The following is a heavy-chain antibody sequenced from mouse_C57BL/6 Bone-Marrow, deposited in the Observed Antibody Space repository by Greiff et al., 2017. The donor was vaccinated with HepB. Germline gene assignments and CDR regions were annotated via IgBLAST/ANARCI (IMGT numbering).Heavy chain of an antibody. J-gene: IGHJ4*01. CDR3: ARRGANWDDYAMDY. V-gene: IGHV2-2*01. Sequence: VKLQESGPGLVQPSQSLSITCTVSGFSLTSYGVHWVRQSPGKGLEWLGVIWSGGSTDYNAAFISRLSISKDNSKSQVFFKMNSLQADDTAIYYCARRGANWDDYAMDYWGQGTSVTVSS. CDR2: IWSGGST. CDR1: GFSLTSYG. D-gene: IGHD4-1*01.